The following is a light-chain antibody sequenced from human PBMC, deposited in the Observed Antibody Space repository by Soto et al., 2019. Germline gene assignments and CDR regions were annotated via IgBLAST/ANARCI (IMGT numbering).Light chain of an antibody. Sequence: ILLTQSPGTLSLSPGERATLSCRASQSVNSRLAWYQHKPGQAPRLLISGASSRATGIPDRFSGSGSATDFTLTISRLEPEDFALYYCQHYGRSPITFGQGTRLEI. CDR3: QHYGRSPIT. CDR2: GAS. J-gene: IGKJ5*01. CDR1: QSVNSR. V-gene: IGKV3-20*01.